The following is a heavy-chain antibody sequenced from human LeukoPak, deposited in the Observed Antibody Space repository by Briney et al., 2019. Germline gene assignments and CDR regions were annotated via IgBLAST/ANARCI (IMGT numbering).Heavy chain of an antibody. Sequence: SETLSLTCAVYGGTFSGYYWSWIRQPPGKGLEWIGEINHSGSTNYNPSLKSRVTISVDTSKNQFSLKLSSVTAADTAVYYCARGRSYGVWGQGTLVTVSS. CDR3: ARGRSYGV. J-gene: IGHJ4*02. D-gene: IGHD5-18*01. CDR2: INHSGST. CDR1: GGTFSGYY. V-gene: IGHV4-34*01.